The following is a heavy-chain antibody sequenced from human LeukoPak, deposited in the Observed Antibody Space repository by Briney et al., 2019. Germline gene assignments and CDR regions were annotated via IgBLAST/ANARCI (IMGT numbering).Heavy chain of an antibody. Sequence: SETLSLTCAVYGGSFSGYYWSWIRQPPGKGLEWIGEINHSGSTNYNPSLKSRVTISVDTSKNQFSLKLSSVTAADTAVYYCARVNYYDSSGYYYLYFDYWGQGTLVTVSS. J-gene: IGHJ4*02. CDR1: GGSFSGYY. D-gene: IGHD3-22*01. V-gene: IGHV4-34*01. CDR3: ARVNYYDSSGYYYLYFDY. CDR2: INHSGST.